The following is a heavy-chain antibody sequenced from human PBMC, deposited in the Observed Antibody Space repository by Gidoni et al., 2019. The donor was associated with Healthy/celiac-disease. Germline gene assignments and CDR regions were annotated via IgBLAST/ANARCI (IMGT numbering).Heavy chain of an antibody. Sequence: QVQLVQSGAEVKKPGASVKVSCKASGYTFTSYDINWVRQATGQGLEWMGWMNPNSGNTGYAQKFQGRVTMTRNTSISTAYMELSSLRSEDTAVYYCARTNLGYCSGGSCYWSPYYYYYYYMDVWGKGTTVTVSS. J-gene: IGHJ6*03. CDR2: MNPNSGNT. V-gene: IGHV1-8*01. CDR3: ARTNLGYCSGGSCYWSPYYYYYYYMDV. D-gene: IGHD2-15*01. CDR1: GYTFTSYD.